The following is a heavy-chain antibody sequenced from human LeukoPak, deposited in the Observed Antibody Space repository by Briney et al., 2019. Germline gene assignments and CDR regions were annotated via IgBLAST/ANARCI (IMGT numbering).Heavy chain of an antibody. J-gene: IGHJ4*02. D-gene: IGHD6-13*01. CDR1: GFTFSSYA. Sequence: GESLRLSCAASGFTFSSYAMSWVRQAPGKGLEWVAVIWYDGSNKYYADSVKGRFTISRDNSKNTLYLQMNSLRAEDTAVYYCAKGAAAAGKGDYFDYWGQGTLVTVSS. CDR2: IWYDGSNK. CDR3: AKGAAAAGKGDYFDY. V-gene: IGHV3-33*06.